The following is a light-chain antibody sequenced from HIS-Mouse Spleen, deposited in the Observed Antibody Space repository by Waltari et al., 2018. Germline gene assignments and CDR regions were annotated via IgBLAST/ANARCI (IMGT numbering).Light chain of an antibody. CDR1: SRDVGAYNY. CDR3: SSYAGSNNWV. J-gene: IGLJ3*02. CDR2: EVS. V-gene: IGLV2-8*01. Sequence: QSALPQPPSASGSPRPSVTISCTGTSRDVGAYNYVPWYQQHPGQAPKLMIDEVSKRPSGVPDRFSGSKSGNTASLTVSGLQAEDEADDYCSSYAGSNNWVFGGGTKLTVL.